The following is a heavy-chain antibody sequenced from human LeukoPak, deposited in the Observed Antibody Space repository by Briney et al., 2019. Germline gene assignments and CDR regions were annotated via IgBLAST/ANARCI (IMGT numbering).Heavy chain of an antibody. Sequence: GESLQISCKGSGYSFTSYWIGWVRQLPGKGLEWMGIIYPGDSDTRYSPSFQGQVTISADKSISTAYLQWSSLKASDTAMYYCARRHPDYGGHFDYWGQGTLVTVSS. CDR1: GYSFTSYW. CDR3: ARRHPDYGGHFDY. J-gene: IGHJ4*02. CDR2: IYPGDSDT. V-gene: IGHV5-51*01. D-gene: IGHD4-17*01.